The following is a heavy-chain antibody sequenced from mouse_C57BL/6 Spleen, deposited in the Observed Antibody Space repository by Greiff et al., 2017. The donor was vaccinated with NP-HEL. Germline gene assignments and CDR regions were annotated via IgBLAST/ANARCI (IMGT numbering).Heavy chain of an antibody. V-gene: IGHV1-69*01. Sequence: QVQLQQPGAELVMPGASVKLSCKASGYTFTSYWMHWVKQRPGQGLEWIGEIDPSDSYTNYNQKFKGKSTLTVDKSSSTAYMQLSSLTSEDSAVYYCARGEDYYGSSSWYFDVWGTGTTVTVSS. CDR3: ARGEDYYGSSSWYFDV. CDR2: IDPSDSYT. J-gene: IGHJ1*03. CDR1: GYTFTSYW. D-gene: IGHD1-1*01.